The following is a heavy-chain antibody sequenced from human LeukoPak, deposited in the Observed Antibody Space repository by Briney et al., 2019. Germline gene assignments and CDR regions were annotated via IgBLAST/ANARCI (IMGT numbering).Heavy chain of an antibody. V-gene: IGHV3-11*06. D-gene: IGHD3-10*01. J-gene: IGHJ4*02. CDR2: ISSSSSYT. CDR1: GFTFSDYD. Sequence: PGGSLRLSCAASGFTFSDYDMSWIRQAPGKGLEWVSYISSSSSYTNYADSVKGRFTISRDNAKNSLYLQMNRLRAEDTAVYYCARVPTYYYGSGDPYYFDYWGQGTLVTVSS. CDR3: ARVPTYYYGSGDPYYFDY.